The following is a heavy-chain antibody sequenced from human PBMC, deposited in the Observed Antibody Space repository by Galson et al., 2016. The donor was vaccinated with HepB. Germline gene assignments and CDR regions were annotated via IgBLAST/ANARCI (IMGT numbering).Heavy chain of an antibody. D-gene: IGHD3-3*01. V-gene: IGHV3-23*01. CDR1: RFTFSSYA. CDR3: AKEGTIFGVVPYGMDV. CDR2: ISGSGGST. Sequence: SLRLSCAASRFTFSSYAMSWVRQAPGKGLEWVSVISGSGGSTYYADSVKGRFTISRDNSKNTLYLQMNSLRAEDTAVYYCAKEGTIFGVVPYGMDVRGQGTKVIVSS. J-gene: IGHJ6*02.